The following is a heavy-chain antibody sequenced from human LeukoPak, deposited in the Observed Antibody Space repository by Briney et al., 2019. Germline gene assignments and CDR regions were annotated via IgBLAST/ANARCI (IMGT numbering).Heavy chain of an antibody. J-gene: IGHJ4*02. CDR1: GGSFGTYY. D-gene: IGHD3-10*01. CDR2: INHSGST. V-gene: IGHV4-34*01. Sequence: PSETLSLTCAVYGGSFGTYYWSWIRQPPGKGLEWIGEINHSGSTNYNPSLKSRVTISVDMSKNQFSLKLSSVTAADTAVYYCAGPGAGDLDYWGQGTLVIVSS. CDR3: AGPGAGDLDY.